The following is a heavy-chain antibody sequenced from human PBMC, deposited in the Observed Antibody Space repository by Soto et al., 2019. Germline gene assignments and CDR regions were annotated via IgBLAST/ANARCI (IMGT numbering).Heavy chain of an antibody. CDR1: GFTFSSYS. CDR2: ISSSSSYI. CDR3: ARDRSSNYYDSSGPTWFDP. D-gene: IGHD3-22*01. V-gene: IGHV3-21*01. J-gene: IGHJ5*02. Sequence: VGSLRLSCAASGFTFSSYSMNWVRQAPGKGLEWVSSISSSSSYIYYADSVKGRFTISRDNAKNSLYLQMNSLRAEDTAAYYCARDRSSNYYDSSGPTWFDPWGQGTLVTVSS.